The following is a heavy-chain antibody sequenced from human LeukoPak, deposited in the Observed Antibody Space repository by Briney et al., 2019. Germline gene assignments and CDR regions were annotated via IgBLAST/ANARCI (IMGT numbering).Heavy chain of an antibody. V-gene: IGHV1-18*01. CDR3: ARVFRQQVANNWFDP. D-gene: IGHD6-13*01. Sequence: GASVKVSCKASGYTFTSYGISWVRQAPGQGLEWMGWISAYNGNTNYAQKLQGRVTMTTDTSTSTAYMELRSLRSDDTAVYYCARVFRQQVANNWFDPWGQGTLVTVSS. CDR1: GYTFTSYG. CDR2: ISAYNGNT. J-gene: IGHJ5*02.